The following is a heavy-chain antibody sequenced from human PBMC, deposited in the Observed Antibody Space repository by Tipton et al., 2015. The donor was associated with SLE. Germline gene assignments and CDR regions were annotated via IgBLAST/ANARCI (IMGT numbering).Heavy chain of an antibody. D-gene: IGHD4-23*01. CDR1: GFTFSSYG. J-gene: IGHJ4*02. Sequence: QLVQSGGGVVQPGRSLRLSCAASGFTFSSYGMHWVRQAPGKGLEWVAVISYDGSNKYYAESVEGRFTISRDNSKNTMYLQMNSLRPEDTAVYYCAKAVGPPQRAYFDYWGQGTLVAVSS. CDR2: ISYDGSNK. CDR3: AKAVGPPQRAYFDY. V-gene: IGHV3-30*18.